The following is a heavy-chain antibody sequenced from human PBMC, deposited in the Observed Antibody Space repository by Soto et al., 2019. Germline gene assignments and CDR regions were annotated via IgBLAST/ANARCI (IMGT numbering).Heavy chain of an antibody. CDR2: ISYEGRNN. Sequence: PGRSMRLSCVASGFTFSSYGMHWVRQAPGKWLEWVAVISYEGRNNYYADSVKGRVSLSRDNSTNTLYLRMNIMRPENTAVYYCAKDCIGRFEYYYDRSSNYAMDVWGQGTTVTVSS. J-gene: IGHJ6*02. CDR3: AKDCIGRFEYYYDRSSNYAMDV. CDR1: GFTFSSYG. D-gene: IGHD3-22*01. V-gene: IGHV3-30*18.